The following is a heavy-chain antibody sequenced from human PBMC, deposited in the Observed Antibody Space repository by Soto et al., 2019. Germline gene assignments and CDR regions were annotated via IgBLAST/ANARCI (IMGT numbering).Heavy chain of an antibody. CDR3: AKDYLYGSGSYYPYYFDY. V-gene: IGHV3-23*01. CDR2: ISGSGGST. J-gene: IGHJ4*02. D-gene: IGHD3-10*01. Sequence: PGGSLRLSCAASGFTFSSYAMGWLRQAPGKGLEWVSAISGSGGSTYYADSVKGRFTISRDNSKNTLYLQMNSLRAEDTAVYYCAKDYLYGSGSYYPYYFDYWGRGTLVTVSS. CDR1: GFTFSSYA.